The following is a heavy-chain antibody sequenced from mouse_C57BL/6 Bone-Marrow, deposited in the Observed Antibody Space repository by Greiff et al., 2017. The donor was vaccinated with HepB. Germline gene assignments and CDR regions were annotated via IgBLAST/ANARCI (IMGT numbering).Heavy chain of an antibody. CDR1: GYSFTGYY. CDR3: ARPPRGRESDY. CDR2: INPSTGGT. D-gene: IGHD3-1*01. Sequence: EVQLQQSGPELVKPGASVKISCKASGYSFTGYYMHWVKQSSEKSLEWIGEINPSTGGTSYNQKFKGKATLTVDKSSSTAYMQLKSLTSEDSAVYYCARPPRGRESDYWGQGTTLTVSS. V-gene: IGHV1-43*01. J-gene: IGHJ2*01.